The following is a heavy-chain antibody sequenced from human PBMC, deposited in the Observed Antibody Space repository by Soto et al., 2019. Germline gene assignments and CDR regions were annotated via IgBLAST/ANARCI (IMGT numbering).Heavy chain of an antibody. J-gene: IGHJ5*02. D-gene: IGHD2-2*01. V-gene: IGHV1-69*01. CDR2: IIPIFGTT. CDR3: ARASDTTRYNWFDP. Sequence: QVQLVQSGAEVKKPGSSVKVSCRTSGGTFSTNGISWVRQAPGQGLEWMGGIIPIFGTTNYAHKFRGRVTSTADESTSTVYMELSSLRSEDTAVYYCARASDTTRYNWFDPWGQGTLVTVSS. CDR1: GGTFSTNG.